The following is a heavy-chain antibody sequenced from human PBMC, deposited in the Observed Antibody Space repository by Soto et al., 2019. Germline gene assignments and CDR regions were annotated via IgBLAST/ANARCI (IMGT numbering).Heavy chain of an antibody. V-gene: IGHV3-23*01. J-gene: IGHJ3*02. Sequence: PGGSLRLSCAASGFTFSSYAMSWVRQAPGKGLEWVSAISGSGGSTYYADSVKGRFTISRDNSKNTLYLQMNSLRAEDTAVYYCAIHPEDIVAKIDAFDIWSQGTMVTVSS. CDR3: AIHPEDIVAKIDAFDI. D-gene: IGHD5-12*01. CDR2: ISGSGGST. CDR1: GFTFSSYA.